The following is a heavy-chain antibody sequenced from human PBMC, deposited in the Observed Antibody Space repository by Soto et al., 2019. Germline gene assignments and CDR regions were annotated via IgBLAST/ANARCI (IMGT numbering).Heavy chain of an antibody. D-gene: IGHD3-22*01. V-gene: IGHV4-59*08. CDR2: IYYSGST. J-gene: IGHJ4*02. Sequence: QVQLQESGPGLVKPSETLSLTCTVSGGSISSYYWSWIRQPPGKGLEWIGYIYYSGSTNYNPSLKSRVTISVDTAKNQFSLKLSSVTAADTAVYYCASHGRSYYDSSGYTLDYWGQGTLVTVSS. CDR3: ASHGRSYYDSSGYTLDY. CDR1: GGSISSYY.